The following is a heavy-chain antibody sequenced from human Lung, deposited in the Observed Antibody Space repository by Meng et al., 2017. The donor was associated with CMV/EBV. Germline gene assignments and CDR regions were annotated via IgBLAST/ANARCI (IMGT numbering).Heavy chain of an antibody. Sequence: QEQLKESGPRLGKPSETLSVTCIVSSDSITNYFWSWVRQPAGKGLEWIGRLYPDGSTDYNPSLSSRLTLSLDTSKIRFSLKLRSVTAADTAIYYCARTPVRFCNTHMCYAFDYWGQGALVTVSS. CDR1: SDSITNYF. J-gene: IGHJ4*02. CDR3: ARTPVRFCNTHMCYAFDY. CDR2: LYPDGST. D-gene: IGHD2-2*01. V-gene: IGHV4-4*07.